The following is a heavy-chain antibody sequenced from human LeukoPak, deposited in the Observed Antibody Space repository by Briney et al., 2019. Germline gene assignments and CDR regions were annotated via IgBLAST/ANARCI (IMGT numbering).Heavy chain of an antibody. Sequence: SETLSLTCTVSGGSISSSSYYWGWIRQPPGKGLEWIGSIYYSGSTYYNPSLKSRVTISVDTSKNQFSLKLSSVTAADTAVYYCARSSYRRITMIVVPKAPENWFDPWGQRTLVTVSS. V-gene: IGHV4-39*01. CDR3: ARSSYRRITMIVVPKAPENWFDP. CDR2: IYYSGST. D-gene: IGHD3-22*01. CDR1: GGSISSSSYY. J-gene: IGHJ5*02.